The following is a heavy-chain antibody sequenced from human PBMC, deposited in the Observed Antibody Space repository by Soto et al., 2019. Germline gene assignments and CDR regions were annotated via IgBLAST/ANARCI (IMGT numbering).Heavy chain of an antibody. CDR3: ARHSGWYTGVFDI. V-gene: IGHV4-59*08. CDR1: GGSISSYY. J-gene: IGHJ3*02. CDR2: IYYSGST. Sequence: SETLSLTCTVSGGSISSYYWSWIRQPPGKGLEWIGYIYYSGSTNYNPSLKSRVTISVDTSKNQFSLKLSSVTAADTAVYYCARHSGWYTGVFDIWGQGTMVTV. D-gene: IGHD6-19*01.